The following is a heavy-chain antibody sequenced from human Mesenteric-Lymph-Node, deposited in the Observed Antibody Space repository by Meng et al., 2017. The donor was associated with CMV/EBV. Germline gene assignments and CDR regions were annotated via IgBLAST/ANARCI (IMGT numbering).Heavy chain of an antibody. V-gene: IGHV1-2*02. CDR1: GYTFTSYD. CDR3: ARVGYSYATRASYYFDY. Sequence: ASVKVSCKASGYTFTSYDINWVRQATGQGLEWMGWINPNSGGTNYAQKFQGRVTMTRDTSISTAYMELSRLRSEDTAVYYCARVGYSYATRASYYFDYWGQGTLVTVSS. J-gene: IGHJ4*02. D-gene: IGHD5-18*01. CDR2: INPNSGGT.